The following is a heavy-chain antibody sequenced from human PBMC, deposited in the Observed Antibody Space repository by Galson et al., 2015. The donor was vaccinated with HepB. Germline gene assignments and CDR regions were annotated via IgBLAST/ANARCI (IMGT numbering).Heavy chain of an antibody. CDR2: IYPGDSDT. V-gene: IGHV5-51*01. CDR1: GYSFTSYW. D-gene: IGHD2-2*03. CDR3: ARRVDIVVVPAAENWFDP. Sequence: QSGAEVKKPGESLKISCKGSGYSFTSYWIGWVRQMPGKGLEWMGIIYPGDSDTRYSPSFQGQVTISADKSISTAYLQWSSLKASDTAMYYCARRVDIVVVPAAENWFDPWGQGTLVTVSS. J-gene: IGHJ5*02.